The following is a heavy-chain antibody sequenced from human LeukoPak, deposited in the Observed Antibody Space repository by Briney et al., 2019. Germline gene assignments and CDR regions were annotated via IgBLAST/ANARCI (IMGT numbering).Heavy chain of an antibody. V-gene: IGHV3-66*01. D-gene: IGHD6-19*01. J-gene: IGHJ4*02. CDR3: ARDRDSSGWLDY. CDR1: GSTVSSNY. Sequence: GGSLRLSCAASGSTVSSNYMSWVRQAPGKGLEWVSVIYSGGSTYYADSVKGRFTISRDNSKNTLYLQMNSLRAEDTAVYYCARDRDSSGWLDYWGQGTLVTVSS. CDR2: IYSGGST.